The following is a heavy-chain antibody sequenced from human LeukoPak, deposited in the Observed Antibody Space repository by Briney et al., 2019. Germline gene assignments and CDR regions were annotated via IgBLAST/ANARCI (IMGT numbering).Heavy chain of an antibody. CDR2: INPNSGGT. CDR3: ARTLGIAAAGGYFDY. Sequence: ASVKVSCKASGYTFTGYYMHRVRQAPGQGLEWMGWINPNSGGTNYAQKFQGRVTMTRDTSISTTYMELSRLRSDDTAVYYCARTLGIAAAGGYFDYWGQGTLVTVSS. D-gene: IGHD6-13*01. CDR1: GYTFTGYY. J-gene: IGHJ4*02. V-gene: IGHV1-2*02.